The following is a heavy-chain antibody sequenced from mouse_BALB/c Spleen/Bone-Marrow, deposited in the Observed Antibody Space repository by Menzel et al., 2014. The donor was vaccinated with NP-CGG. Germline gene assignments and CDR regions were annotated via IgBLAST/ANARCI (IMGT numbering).Heavy chain of an antibody. CDR3: ARGRWYY. CDR1: GYTFTDST. Sequence: VQLQQSGPELVMPGASVKISCKTSGYTFTDSTLHWVKQSHGKSLEWIGGVNPNIGGTSYNQKFKDKASLTVNKSSTTAYMELRSLTSEDSAVYYCARGRWYYWGQGTTLTVSS. CDR2: VNPNIGGT. V-gene: IGHV1-22*01. J-gene: IGHJ2*01. D-gene: IGHD2-3*01.